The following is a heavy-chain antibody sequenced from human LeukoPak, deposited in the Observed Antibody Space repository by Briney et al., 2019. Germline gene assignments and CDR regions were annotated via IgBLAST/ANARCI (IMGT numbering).Heavy chain of an antibody. Sequence: GGSLRLSCAGSGFTFSTSDMVWARQAPGKGLEWVSTISTTSSHLYYADSVKGRFTTSRDNAKDSLYLHMSSLRVEDTAVYYCAKDRGSSGWYYFDYWGQGTLVTVSS. CDR2: ISTTSSHL. V-gene: IGHV3-21*01. D-gene: IGHD6-19*01. CDR1: GFTFSTSD. J-gene: IGHJ4*02. CDR3: AKDRGSSGWYYFDY.